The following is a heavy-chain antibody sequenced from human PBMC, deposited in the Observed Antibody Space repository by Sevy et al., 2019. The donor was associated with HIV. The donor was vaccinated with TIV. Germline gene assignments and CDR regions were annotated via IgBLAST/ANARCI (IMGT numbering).Heavy chain of an antibody. J-gene: IGHJ4*02. CDR3: ARVPSPYYDSSGDLIREYYFDS. Sequence: SETLSLICTVSGGPISSHYWSWIRQTPGTGLEWIGYFYYTGITNYNPSPKSRVTMSADTSTNRVSLKLGSVTAADTAVYYCARVPSPYYDSSGDLIREYYFDSWGQSTPVTVSS. CDR1: GGPISSHY. D-gene: IGHD3-22*01. V-gene: IGHV4-59*11. CDR2: FYYTGIT.